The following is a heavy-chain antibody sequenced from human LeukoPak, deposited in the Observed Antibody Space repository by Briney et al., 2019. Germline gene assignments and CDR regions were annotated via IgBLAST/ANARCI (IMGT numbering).Heavy chain of an antibody. CDR1: GYTFTDYY. V-gene: IGHV1-69-2*01. D-gene: IGHD3-16*01. J-gene: IGHJ3*02. CDR2: VDPEDGET. CDR3: ARTTITFGGVMDI. Sequence: KVSCKVSGYTFTDYYMHWVQQAPGKGLEWMGLVDPEDGETIYAEKFQGRVTITADTSTDTAYMELSSLRSEDTAVYYCARTTITFGGVMDIWGQGTMVTVSS.